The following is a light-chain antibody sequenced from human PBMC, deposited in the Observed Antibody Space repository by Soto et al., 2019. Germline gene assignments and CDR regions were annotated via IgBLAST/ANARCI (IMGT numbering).Light chain of an antibody. CDR3: QQYNSFSPWT. J-gene: IGKJ1*01. Sequence: DIQMTQSPSTLSASVGDRVTITCRASRSISNWLAWYQQNPGKAPKLLIYDVSSLESGVPSRFSGSGSGTEFTLTISSRQPDDFATYYCQQYNSFSPWTFGQGTKVEIK. CDR2: DVS. V-gene: IGKV1-5*01. CDR1: RSISNW.